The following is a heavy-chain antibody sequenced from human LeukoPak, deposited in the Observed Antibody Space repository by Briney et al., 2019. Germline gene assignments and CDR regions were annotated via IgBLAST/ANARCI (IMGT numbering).Heavy chain of an antibody. J-gene: IGHJ6*02. CDR1: GFTFSSYA. Sequence: GRSLRLSCSASGFTFSSYAMHWIRQAPGKGLEYVSAISNNGGNTYYADSVKGRFTISRDNSKNMLYLQMNSLRPEDTAVYYCAKRPDDYSYGMDVWGQGTTVTVSS. CDR2: ISNNGGNT. D-gene: IGHD2-2*01. CDR3: AKRPDDYSYGMDV. V-gene: IGHV3-64*04.